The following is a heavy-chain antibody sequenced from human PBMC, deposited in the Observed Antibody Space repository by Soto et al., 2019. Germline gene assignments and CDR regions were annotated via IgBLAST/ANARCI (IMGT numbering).Heavy chain of an antibody. V-gene: IGHV4-30-2*01. CDR1: GGSISSGGHS. Sequence: QLQLQESGSGLVKPSQTLSLTCAVSGGSISSGGHSWSWIRQPPGTGLEWIGYIYHSGSTYYNPSLKSRVTISVDRSKNQFSLKLSSVTAADTAVYYCARAGGLGAVAVDYWGQGTLVTVSS. J-gene: IGHJ4*02. CDR2: IYHSGST. D-gene: IGHD6-19*01. CDR3: ARAGGLGAVAVDY.